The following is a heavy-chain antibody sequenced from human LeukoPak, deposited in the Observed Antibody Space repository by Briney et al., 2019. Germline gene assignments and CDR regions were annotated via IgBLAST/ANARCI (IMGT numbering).Heavy chain of an antibody. J-gene: IGHJ6*02. CDR2: ISGSGGST. D-gene: IGHD6-13*01. CDR3: ARQRGSWYQTHYYYYYGMDV. Sequence: PGGSLRLSCAASGFTFSNYAMTWVRQAPGKGLEWVSGISGSGGSTYYADSVRGRFTISRDNSKNTFDVQMNSLRAEDTAVYYCARQRGSWYQTHYYYYYGMDVWGQGTTVTVSS. CDR1: GFTFSNYA. V-gene: IGHV3-23*01.